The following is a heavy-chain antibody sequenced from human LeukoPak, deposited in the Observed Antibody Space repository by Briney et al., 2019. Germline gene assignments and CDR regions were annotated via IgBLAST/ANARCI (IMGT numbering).Heavy chain of an antibody. CDR3: ARLSESAAAGDY. J-gene: IGHJ4*02. V-gene: IGHV3-21*01. CDR2: ISSSSSYI. D-gene: IGHD6-13*01. Sequence: GGSLRLSCAASGFTFSSYSVNWVRQAPGKGLEWVSSISSSSSYIYYADSVKGRFTISRDNAKNSLYLQMNSLRAEDTAVYYCARLSESAAAGDYWGQGTLVTVSS. CDR1: GFTFSSYS.